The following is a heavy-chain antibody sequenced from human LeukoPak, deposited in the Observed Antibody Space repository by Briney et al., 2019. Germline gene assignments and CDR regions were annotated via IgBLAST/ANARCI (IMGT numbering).Heavy chain of an antibody. D-gene: IGHD6-13*01. CDR3: ARTEIAVAGTGGDYYYYGMDV. V-gene: IGHV1-18*01. CDR1: GYTLTSYG. J-gene: IGHJ6*02. CDR2: ISADNGDT. Sequence: ASVKVSCKASGYTLTSYGISWVRQAPGQGLEWMGCISADNGDTNYAQNLQGRVTMTTDTSTSTAYMELRSLRSDDSAVYYCARTEIAVAGTGGDYYYYGMDVWGQGTTVTVSS.